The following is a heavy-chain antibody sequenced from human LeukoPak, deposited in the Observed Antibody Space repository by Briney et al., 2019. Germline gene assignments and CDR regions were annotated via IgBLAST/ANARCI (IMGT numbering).Heavy chain of an antibody. Sequence: SQTLSLTCTVSGGSISSGSYYWSWIRQPAGKGLEWIGRIYTSGSTNYNPSLKSRVTISVDTSKNQFSLKLSSVTAADTAVYYCARGRTVRGVIKFYYYMDVWGKGTTVTVSS. CDR3: ARGRTVRGVIKFYYYMDV. CDR2: IYTSGST. V-gene: IGHV4-61*02. CDR1: GGSISSGSYY. J-gene: IGHJ6*03. D-gene: IGHD3-10*01.